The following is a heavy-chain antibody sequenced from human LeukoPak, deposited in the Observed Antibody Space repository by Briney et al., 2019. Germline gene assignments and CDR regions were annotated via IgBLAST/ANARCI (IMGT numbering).Heavy chain of an antibody. J-gene: IGHJ4*02. Sequence: SETLSLTCTVSGGSISSYYWSWIRQPPGKGLEWIGYIYYSGSTKYNPSLKSRVTISVDTSKNQFSLKLSSVTAADTAVYYCARGLYSSSWEYYWGQGTLVTVSS. CDR3: ARGLYSSSWEYY. D-gene: IGHD6-13*01. CDR1: GGSISSYY. V-gene: IGHV4-59*01. CDR2: IYYSGST.